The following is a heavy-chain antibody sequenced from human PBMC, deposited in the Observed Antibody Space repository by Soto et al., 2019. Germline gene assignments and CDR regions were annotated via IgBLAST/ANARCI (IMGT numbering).Heavy chain of an antibody. J-gene: IGHJ4*02. Sequence: SVKVSCKASGGTSSSYAISWVRQAPGQGLEWMGGIIPIFGTANYAQKFQGRVTITADESTSTAYMELSSLRSEDTAVYYCARLYDSSDYYFDYWGQGTLVTVSS. CDR3: ARLYDSSDYYFDY. CDR1: GGTSSSYA. V-gene: IGHV1-69*13. CDR2: IIPIFGTA. D-gene: IGHD3-22*01.